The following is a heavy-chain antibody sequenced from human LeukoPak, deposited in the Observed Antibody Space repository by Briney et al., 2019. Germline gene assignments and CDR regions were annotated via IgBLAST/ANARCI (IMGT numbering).Heavy chain of an antibody. Sequence: TGGSLRLSCAASGFTFSSYWMSWVRQAPGKGLEWVANIKQDGSEKYYVDSVKGRFTISRDNAKNSLYLQMNSLRAEDTAVYYCARLVYDILTGSPWFDPWGQGTLVTVSS. CDR3: ARLVYDILTGSPWFDP. D-gene: IGHD3-9*01. V-gene: IGHV3-7*01. CDR1: GFTFSSYW. CDR2: IKQDGSEK. J-gene: IGHJ5*02.